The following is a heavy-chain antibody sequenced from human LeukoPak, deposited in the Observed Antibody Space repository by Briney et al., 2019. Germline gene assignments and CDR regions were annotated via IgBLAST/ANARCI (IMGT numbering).Heavy chain of an antibody. CDR3: ARGVMITFGGVIDLDAFDI. J-gene: IGHJ3*02. Sequence: ASVKVSCKASGGTFSSYAITWVRQAPGQGLEWMGGIIPIFGTANYAQKFQGGVTITADNSTSTAYMELSSLRSEDTAVYYCARGVMITFGGVIDLDAFDIWGQGTMVTVSS. D-gene: IGHD3-16*02. V-gene: IGHV1-69*06. CDR2: IIPIFGTA. CDR1: GGTFSSYA.